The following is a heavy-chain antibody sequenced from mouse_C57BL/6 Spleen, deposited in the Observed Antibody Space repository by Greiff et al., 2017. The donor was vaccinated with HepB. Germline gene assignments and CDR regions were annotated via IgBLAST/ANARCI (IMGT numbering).Heavy chain of an antibody. J-gene: IGHJ1*03. V-gene: IGHV5-9*01. CDR3: ARHGSRYWYFDV. Sequence: EVQLVESGGGLVKPGGSLKLSCAASGFTFSSYTMSWVRQTPEKRLEWVATISGGGGNTYYPDSVKGRFTISRDNAKNTLYLQMSSLRSEDTALYYCARHGSRYWYFDVWGTGTTVTVSS. CDR1: GFTFSSYT. D-gene: IGHD1-1*01. CDR2: ISGGGGNT.